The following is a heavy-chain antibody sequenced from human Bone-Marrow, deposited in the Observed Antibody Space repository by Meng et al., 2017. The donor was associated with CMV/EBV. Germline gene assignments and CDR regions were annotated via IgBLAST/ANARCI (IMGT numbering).Heavy chain of an antibody. CDR1: GFTFSNYA. CDR2: IYSGGSST. J-gene: IGHJ4*02. V-gene: IGHV3-23*03. CDR3: AKDRGAGGDFDY. D-gene: IGHD3-16*01. Sequence: SCAASGFTFSNYAMSWVRQAPGKGLEWVSVIYSGGSSTYYADSVKGRFTISRDNSKNTLYMQMNSRRAEDTAVYYCAKDRGAGGDFDYWGQGTLVTVSS.